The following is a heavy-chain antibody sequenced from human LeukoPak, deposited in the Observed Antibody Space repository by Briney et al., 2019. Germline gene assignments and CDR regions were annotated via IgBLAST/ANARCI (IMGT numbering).Heavy chain of an antibody. CDR3: AKGGNAWSSAL. V-gene: IGHV4-34*01. CDR1: GASLRGSY. J-gene: IGHJ2*01. CDR2: IDHSGST. D-gene: IGHD1-26*01. Sequence: SETLSLTCAVQGASLRGSYWSWIRQPPGKGLQWIGQIDHSGSTHSIPSLKSRVTISLDTSQSQVSLKVHSVTAADTAVYFWAKGGNAWSSALWGGATLPSVPS.